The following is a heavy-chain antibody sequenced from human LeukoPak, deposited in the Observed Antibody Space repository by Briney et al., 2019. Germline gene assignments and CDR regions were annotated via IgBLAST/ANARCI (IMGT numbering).Heavy chain of an antibody. J-gene: IGHJ5*02. V-gene: IGHV1-8*01. D-gene: IGHD3-9*01. CDR3: ASSNRYDILTGYFSNNWFDP. Sequence: GASVKVSCKASGYTFTSYDINWVRQATGQGLEWMGWMNPNSGNTGYAQKFQGRVTMTRNTSISTAYMELSSLRSEDTAVYYCASSNRYDILTGYFSNNWFDPWGQGTLVTVPS. CDR1: GYTFTSYD. CDR2: MNPNSGNT.